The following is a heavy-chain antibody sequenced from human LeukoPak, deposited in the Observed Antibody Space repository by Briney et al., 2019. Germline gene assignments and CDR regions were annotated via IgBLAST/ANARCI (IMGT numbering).Heavy chain of an antibody. CDR3: ARQLAAAGRGQPPGAFDP. D-gene: IGHD6-13*01. CDR2: IYSGGST. CDR1: GFTVSSNY. V-gene: IGHV3-66*04. J-gene: IGHJ5*02. Sequence: GGSLRLSCAASGFTVSSNYMSWVRQAPGKGLEWVSVIYSGGSTYYADSVKGRFTISRDNSKNTLYLQMNSLRAEDTAVYYCARQLAAAGRGQPPGAFDPWGQGTLVTVSS.